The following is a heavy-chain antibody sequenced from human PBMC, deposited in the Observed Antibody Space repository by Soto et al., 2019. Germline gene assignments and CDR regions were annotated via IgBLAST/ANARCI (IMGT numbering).Heavy chain of an antibody. CDR2: IIPILGIA. CDR1: GGTFSSYA. J-gene: IGHJ3*02. D-gene: IGHD3-22*01. V-gene: IGHV1-69*04. Sequence: ASVKVSCKASGGTFSSYAISWVRQAPGQGLEWMGRIIPILGIANYAQKFQGRVTITADKSTSTAYMELSSLRSEDTAVYYCARGYYDSSGYYDAFDIWGPGTMGTVSS. CDR3: ARGYYDSSGYYDAFDI.